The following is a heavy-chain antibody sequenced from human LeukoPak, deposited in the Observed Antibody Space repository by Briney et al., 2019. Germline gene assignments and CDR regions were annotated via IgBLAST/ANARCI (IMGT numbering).Heavy chain of an antibody. CDR2: ISYDGSNK. V-gene: IGHV3-30-3*01. CDR1: GFTFSSYA. D-gene: IGHD6-19*01. J-gene: IGHJ4*02. Sequence: PGGSLRLSFAASGFTFSSYAMHWVRQAPGKGLEWVAVISYDGSNKYYADSVKGRFTISRDNSKNTLYLQMNSLRAEDTAVYYCAKALIAVAGTGYWGQGTLVTVSS. CDR3: AKALIAVAGTGY.